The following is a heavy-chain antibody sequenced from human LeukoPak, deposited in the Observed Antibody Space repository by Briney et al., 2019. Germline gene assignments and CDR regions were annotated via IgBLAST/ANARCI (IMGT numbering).Heavy chain of an antibody. J-gene: IGHJ4*02. CDR1: GGSFSGYY. D-gene: IGHD1-26*01. Sequence: ETLSLTCAVYGGSFSGYYWSWIRQPPGKGLEWVSAISGSGGSTYYADSVKGRFTISRDNSKNTLYLQMNSLRAEDTAVYYCAKGLVERGADDYWGQGTLVTVSS. CDR3: AKGLVERGADDY. CDR2: ISGSGGST. V-gene: IGHV3-23*01.